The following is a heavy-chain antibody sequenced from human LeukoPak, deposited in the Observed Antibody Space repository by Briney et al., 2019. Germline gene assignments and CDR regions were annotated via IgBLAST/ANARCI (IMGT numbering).Heavy chain of an antibody. CDR1: GGTFSSYA. CDR2: IIPIFGTA. Sequence: SVKVSCKASGGTFSSYAISWVRQAPGQGLEWMGRIIPIFGTANYAQKFQGRVTITADKSTSTAYMELSSLRSEDTAVYYCARDRTGTGDLEAYYYYYMDVWGKGTTVTVSS. V-gene: IGHV1-69*06. D-gene: IGHD7-27*01. J-gene: IGHJ6*03. CDR3: ARDRTGTGDLEAYYYYYMDV.